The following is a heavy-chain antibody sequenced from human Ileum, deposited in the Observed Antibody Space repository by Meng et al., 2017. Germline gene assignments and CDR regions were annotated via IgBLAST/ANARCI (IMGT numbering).Heavy chain of an antibody. J-gene: IGHJ4*02. V-gene: IGHV3-53*02. Sequence: VQLVETGGGLIQPGGSLRLSCAASGFAVSSNFMSWVRQAPGKGLEWVSVLYDDGSTYYADSVKGRFTISRDNSKNTLFLQMNSLRVEDTAVYYCARRHYNYYDDCWGQGTLVTVSS. CDR3: ARRHYNYYDDC. CDR2: LYDDGST. D-gene: IGHD5-24*01. CDR1: GFAVSSNF.